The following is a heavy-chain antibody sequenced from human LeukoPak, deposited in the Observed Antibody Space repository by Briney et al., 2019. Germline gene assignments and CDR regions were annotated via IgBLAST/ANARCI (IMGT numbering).Heavy chain of an antibody. CDR1: GFTFSDYY. D-gene: IGHD1-1*01. Sequence: GGSLRLSCAASGFTFSDYYMSWIRQAPGKGLEWVSYISSSGSTIYYADSVKGRFTISRDNSKNTLYLQMNSLRAEDTAVYYCAKDRYSRVSQYYFDYWGQGTLVTVSS. CDR2: ISSSGSTI. J-gene: IGHJ4*02. V-gene: IGHV3-11*01. CDR3: AKDRYSRVSQYYFDY.